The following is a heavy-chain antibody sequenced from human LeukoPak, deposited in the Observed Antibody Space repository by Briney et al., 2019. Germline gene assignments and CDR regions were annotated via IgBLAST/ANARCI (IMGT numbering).Heavy chain of an antibody. J-gene: IGHJ4*02. Sequence: SQTLSLTCTVSGGSISSGGYYWSWIRQHPGKGLEWIGYIYYSGSTYYNPSLKSRVTISVDTSKNQFSLKLSSVTAADTAVYYCARVMHLGYCSSTSCHTANYYFDYWGQGTLVTVSS. CDR2: IYYSGST. D-gene: IGHD2-2*01. CDR3: ARVMHLGYCSSTSCHTANYYFDY. CDR1: GGSISSGGYY. V-gene: IGHV4-31*03.